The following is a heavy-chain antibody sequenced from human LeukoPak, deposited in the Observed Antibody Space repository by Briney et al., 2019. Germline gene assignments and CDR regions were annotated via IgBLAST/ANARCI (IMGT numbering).Heavy chain of an antibody. V-gene: IGHV1-18*01. CDR3: ARDRRVGATISSYFDF. D-gene: IGHD5-12*01. CDR2: ISIYHGST. Sequence: ASVKVSCKTSGYTFSGFGISWVRQAPGQGLEWVGWISIYHGSTDYSKKFQGRVTMTTDTSTNTASMDLRGLKSDDTAVYYCARDRRVGATISSYFDFWGQGTLVTVSS. J-gene: IGHJ4*02. CDR1: GYTFSGFG.